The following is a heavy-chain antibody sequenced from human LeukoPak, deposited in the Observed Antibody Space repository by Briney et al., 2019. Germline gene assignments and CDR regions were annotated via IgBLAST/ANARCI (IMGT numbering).Heavy chain of an antibody. Sequence: SETLSLTCTVSGGSISSYYWSWIRQPPGKGLEWIGYIYYSGSTNYNPSLKGRVTISVDTSKNQFSLKLSSVTAADTAVYYCARDSGYGGKVPYYYYYGMDVWGQGTTVTVSS. CDR1: GGSISSYY. CDR2: IYYSGST. CDR3: ARDSGYGGKVPYYYYYGMDV. V-gene: IGHV4-59*01. J-gene: IGHJ6*02. D-gene: IGHD4-23*01.